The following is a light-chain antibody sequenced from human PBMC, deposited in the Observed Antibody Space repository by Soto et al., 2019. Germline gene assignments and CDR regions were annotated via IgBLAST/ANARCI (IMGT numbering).Light chain of an antibody. V-gene: IGKV3-15*01. J-gene: IGKJ5*01. CDR2: GAS. CDR1: QSLRSN. CDR3: QQYNDWPPST. Sequence: EIVMTQSPATLSVSPGERATLSCRASQSLRSNLAWYQQKPGQAPRLLIYGASNMDTGIPARFSGSGSGTDFTLTISSLQSEDFAVYYCQQYNDWPPSTFGQGTRLEIK.